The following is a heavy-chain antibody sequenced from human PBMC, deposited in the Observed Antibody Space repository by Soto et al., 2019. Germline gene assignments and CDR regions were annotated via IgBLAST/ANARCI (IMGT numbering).Heavy chain of an antibody. CDR1: GFTFSSYS. CDR2: ISAFSSPI. CDR3: VRGGRGYTRDYVFDI. J-gene: IGHJ3*02. V-gene: IGHV3-21*02. D-gene: IGHD6-25*01. Sequence: EAQLVESGGGLVKPGGSLRLSCVDSGFTFSSYSMNWVRQAPGKGLEWVSSISAFSSPIFYADSVKGRYTISRDNAKHSLYLQMRSLRAEDTAVYYCVRGGRGYTRDYVFDIWGQGTIVTVSS.